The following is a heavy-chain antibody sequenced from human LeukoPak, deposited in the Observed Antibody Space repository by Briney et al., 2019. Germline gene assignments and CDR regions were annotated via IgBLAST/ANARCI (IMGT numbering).Heavy chain of an antibody. D-gene: IGHD2-2*01. CDR2: IDWDDDK. J-gene: IGHJ3*02. CDR3: ARILCPDAFDI. Sequence: SGPALVKPTQTLTLTCTFSGFSLSTSGMCVSWIRQPPGKALEWLARIDWDDDKYYSTPLKTRLTISKDTSKNQVVLTMTNMDPVDTATYYCARILCPDAFDIWGQGTMVTVSS. CDR1: GFSLSTSGMC. V-gene: IGHV2-70*11.